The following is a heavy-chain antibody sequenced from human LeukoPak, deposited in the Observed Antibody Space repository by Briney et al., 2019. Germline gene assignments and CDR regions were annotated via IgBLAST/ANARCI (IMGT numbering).Heavy chain of an antibody. V-gene: IGHV4-59*01. CDR3: ARGGSGYPLDS. D-gene: IGHD3-3*01. CDR2: VYYPGVT. CDR1: DGSITNFY. J-gene: IGHJ5*01. Sequence: SETLSLTCTVSDGSITNFYWSWIRQPLGKELQRLGYVYYPGVTSYSPSLKRRITISLDTSKNQFSLTLRSLTAADTGIYYCARGGSGYPLDSWGQGTLVTVSS.